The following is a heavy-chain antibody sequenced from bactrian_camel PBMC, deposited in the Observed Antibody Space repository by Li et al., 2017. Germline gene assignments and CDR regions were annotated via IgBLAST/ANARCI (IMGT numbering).Heavy chain of an antibody. CDR2: INSGGGTT. CDR1: GFTFSSYW. V-gene: IGHV3S1*01. Sequence: VQLVESGGGLVQPGGSLRLSCAASGFTFSSYWMYWVRQAPGKGLEWVSTINSGGGTTYYADSVKGRFTISRDNAKNTVYLQMNSLKSEDTALYYCATSPIRYNYWGQGTQVTVS. D-gene: IGHD2*01. CDR3: ATSPIRYNY. J-gene: IGHJ4*01.